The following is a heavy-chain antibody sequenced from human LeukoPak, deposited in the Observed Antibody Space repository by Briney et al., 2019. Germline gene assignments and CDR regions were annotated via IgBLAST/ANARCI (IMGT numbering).Heavy chain of an antibody. J-gene: IGHJ4*02. V-gene: IGHV4-59*01. CDR3: ARGEWEPPDY. CDR1: GGSISSYY. CDR2: IYYSGST. Sequence: SETLSLTCTVSGGSISSYYWSWIRQPPGKGLEWIGYIYYSGSTNYNPSLKSRVTISVDTSKNQFSLKLSSVTAADTAVYYCARGEWEPPDYWGQGTLVTVSS. D-gene: IGHD1-26*01.